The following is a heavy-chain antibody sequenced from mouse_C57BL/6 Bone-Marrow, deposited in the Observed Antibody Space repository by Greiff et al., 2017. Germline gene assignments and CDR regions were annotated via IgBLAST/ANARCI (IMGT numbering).Heavy chain of an antibody. CDR2: IWRGGST. CDR3: AIHYYGSSYDYAMDY. Sequence: VHLVESGPGLVQPSQSLSITCTVSGFSLTSYGVHWVRQSPGKGLEWLGVIWRGGSTDYTAAFMSRLSITKDNSKSQVFFKMNSLQADDTAIYYCAIHYYGSSYDYAMDYWGQGTSVTVAS. V-gene: IGHV2-5*01. J-gene: IGHJ4*01. CDR1: GFSLTSYG. D-gene: IGHD1-1*01.